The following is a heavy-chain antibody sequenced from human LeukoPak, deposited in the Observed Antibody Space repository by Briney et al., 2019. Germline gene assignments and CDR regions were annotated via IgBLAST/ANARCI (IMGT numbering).Heavy chain of an antibody. Sequence: GASVKVSCKASGYTFTSYGISWVRQAPGQGLEWMGGIIPIFGTANYAQKFQGRVTITADESTSTAYMELSSLRSEDTAVYYCASRPAQGKTGTTTPIYFDYWGQGTLVTVSS. CDR1: GYTFTSYG. CDR2: IIPIFGTA. J-gene: IGHJ4*02. D-gene: IGHD1-7*01. CDR3: ASRPAQGKTGTTTPIYFDY. V-gene: IGHV1-69*13.